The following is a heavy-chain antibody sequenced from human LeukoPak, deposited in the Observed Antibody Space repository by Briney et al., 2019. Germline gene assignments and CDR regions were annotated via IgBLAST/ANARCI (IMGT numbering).Heavy chain of an antibody. CDR3: ATLSVLGYCTNGVCSPPWDY. Sequence: GASVKVSCKVSGYTLTKLSMHWVRQAPGKGLEWMGGFDPEYGETIYAQKFQGRVTMTEDTSTDTAYMELSSLRSEDTAVYYCATLSVLGYCTNGVCSPPWDYWGQGTLVTVSS. CDR2: FDPEYGET. J-gene: IGHJ4*02. V-gene: IGHV1-24*01. CDR1: GYTLTKLS. D-gene: IGHD2-8*01.